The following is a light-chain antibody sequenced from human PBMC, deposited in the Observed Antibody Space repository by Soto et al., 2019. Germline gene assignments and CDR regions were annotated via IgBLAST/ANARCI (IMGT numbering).Light chain of an antibody. CDR2: GAS. CDR1: QRVSSY. CDR3: QRRSYWQIT. V-gene: IGKV3-11*01. J-gene: IGKJ5*01. Sequence: EIVLTQSPATLSLSPGERATLSCRASQRVSSYLAWSHQNPGQDPRLLLYGASNRATGIPAMFRGRGSGTVFPLTISSLEPDDVAVYYYQRRSYWQITFGQGTRLEIK.